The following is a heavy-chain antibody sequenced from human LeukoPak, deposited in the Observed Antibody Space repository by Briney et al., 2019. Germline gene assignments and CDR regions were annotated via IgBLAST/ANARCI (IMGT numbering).Heavy chain of an antibody. CDR2: IKSKTDGGTT. J-gene: IGHJ4*02. CDR3: TTDRYYDSSGYYYFDY. CDR1: GFTFSNAW. V-gene: IGHV3-15*01. Sequence: GGSLRLSCAASGFTFSNAWMSWVRQAPGKGLEWVGRIKSKTDGGTTDYAAPVKGRFTISRDDSKSTLYLQMNSLKTEDTAVYYCTTDRYYDSSGYYYFDYWGQGTLVTVSS. D-gene: IGHD3-22*01.